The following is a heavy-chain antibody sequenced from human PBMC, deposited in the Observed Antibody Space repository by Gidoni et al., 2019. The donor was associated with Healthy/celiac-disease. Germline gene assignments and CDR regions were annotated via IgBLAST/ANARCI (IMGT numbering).Heavy chain of an antibody. CDR3: ARGDCSTSCYGDDY. CDR1: GFTFSSYS. V-gene: IGHV3-21*01. Sequence: EVQLVESGGGLVKPGGSLRLSCAASGFTFSSYSMNWVRQAPGKGLEWVSSISSSSSYLYYADSVKGRFTISRDNAKNSLYLQMNSLRAEDTAVYYCARGDCSTSCYGDDYWGQGTLVTVSS. D-gene: IGHD2-2*01. CDR2: ISSSSSYL. J-gene: IGHJ4*02.